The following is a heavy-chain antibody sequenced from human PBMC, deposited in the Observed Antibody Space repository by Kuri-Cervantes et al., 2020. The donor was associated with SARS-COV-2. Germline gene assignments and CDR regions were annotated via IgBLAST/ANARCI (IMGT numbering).Heavy chain of an antibody. Sequence: GSLRLSCTVSGDTISSYYWSWLRQPPGKGLEWIGCIHYTGSTNYNPSLKSRVTISVDTSKNQFSLRLTSVTAADTAVYYCSGRVDFSSVDYWGQGTLVTVSS. J-gene: IGHJ4*02. V-gene: IGHV4-59*01. CDR1: GDTISSYY. CDR3: SGRVDFSSVDY. CDR2: IHYTGST. D-gene: IGHD3/OR15-3a*01.